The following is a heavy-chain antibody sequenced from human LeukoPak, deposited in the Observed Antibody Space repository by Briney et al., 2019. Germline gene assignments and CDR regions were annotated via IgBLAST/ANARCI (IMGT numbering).Heavy chain of an antibody. D-gene: IGHD2-21*01. CDR3: ARDSSEFRSLIPH. CDR2: IIPMFGTA. Sequence: ASVKVSCKASGGTFSSYAISWVRQAPGRGLEWMGGIIPMFGTAKYVQKFQGRVTITADESTSTAYMELRSLRSEDTAVYYCARDSSEFRSLIPHWGQGTLVTVSS. V-gene: IGHV1-69*13. CDR1: GGTFSSYA. J-gene: IGHJ1*01.